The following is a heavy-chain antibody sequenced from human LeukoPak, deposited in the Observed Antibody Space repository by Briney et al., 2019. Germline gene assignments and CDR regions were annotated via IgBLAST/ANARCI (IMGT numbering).Heavy chain of an antibody. CDR3: ARVKWQQLINFDY. J-gene: IGHJ4*02. V-gene: IGHV4-34*01. D-gene: IGHD6-13*01. Sequence: SETLSLTCAVYGGSFSGYYWSWIRQPPGKGLEWIGEINHSGSTYYNPSLKSRVTISVDTSKNHFSLKLSSVTAADTAVYYCARVKWQQLINFDYWGQGTLVTVSS. CDR1: GGSFSGYY. CDR2: INHSGST.